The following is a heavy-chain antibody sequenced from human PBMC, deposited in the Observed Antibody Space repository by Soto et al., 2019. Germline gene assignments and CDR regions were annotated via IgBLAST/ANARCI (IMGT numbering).Heavy chain of an antibody. CDR3: AKGGRQWLVTSDFNY. J-gene: IGHJ4*02. CDR2: VSHGGRNT. Sequence: VQLVESGGGVVQHGRSLRLSCTASGFTFSDYAMHWVRQAPGKGLEWVAVVSHGGRNTHYADSVKGRFTISRDSSKNTVSLEMTSLRAEDTAVYYCAKGGRQWLVTSDFNYWGQGALVTVSS. D-gene: IGHD6-19*01. V-gene: IGHV3-30*18. CDR1: GFTFSDYA.